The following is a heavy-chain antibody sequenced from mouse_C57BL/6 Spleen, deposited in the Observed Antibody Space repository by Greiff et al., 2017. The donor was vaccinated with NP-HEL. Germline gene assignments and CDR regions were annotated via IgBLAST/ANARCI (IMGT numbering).Heavy chain of an antibody. Sequence: EVQLQQSGPELVKPGASVKISCKASGYTFTDYYMNWVKQSHGKSLEWIGDINPNNGGTSYNQKFKGKATLTVDKSSSTAYMELRSLTSEDSAVYYCARSGYYDFSAWFAYWGQRTLVTVSA. CDR1: GYTFTDYY. CDR3: ARSGYYDFSAWFAY. D-gene: IGHD2-4*01. CDR2: INPNNGGT. V-gene: IGHV1-26*01. J-gene: IGHJ3*01.